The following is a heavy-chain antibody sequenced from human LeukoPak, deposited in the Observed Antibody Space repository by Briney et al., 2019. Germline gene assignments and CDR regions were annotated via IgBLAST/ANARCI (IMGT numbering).Heavy chain of an antibody. CDR2: IYHSGST. D-gene: IGHD3-10*01. J-gene: IGHJ3*02. Sequence: SETLSLTCAVSGGSISSSNWWSWVRQPPGKGLEWIGEIYHSGSTNYNPSLKSRVTISVDKSKNQFSLKLSSVTAADTAVYYCARDYYYGSGGPPPFFDIWGQGTMVTVSS. CDR3: ARDYYYGSGGPPPFFDI. CDR1: GGSISSSNW. V-gene: IGHV4-4*02.